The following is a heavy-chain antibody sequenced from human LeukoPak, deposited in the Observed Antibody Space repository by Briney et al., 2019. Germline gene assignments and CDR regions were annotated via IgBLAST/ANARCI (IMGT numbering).Heavy chain of an antibody. Sequence: SQTLSLTCTVSGGSISSGGYYWSWIRQPPGKGLEWIGYIYHSGSTYYNPSLKSRVTISVDRSKNQFSLKLTSVPAADTAVYYCAREAAPTYAYYDFWSALVPHFDYWGQGTLVTVSS. V-gene: IGHV4-30-2*01. CDR3: AREAAPTYAYYDFWSALVPHFDY. J-gene: IGHJ4*02. CDR1: GGSISSGGYY. CDR2: IYHSGST. D-gene: IGHD3-3*01.